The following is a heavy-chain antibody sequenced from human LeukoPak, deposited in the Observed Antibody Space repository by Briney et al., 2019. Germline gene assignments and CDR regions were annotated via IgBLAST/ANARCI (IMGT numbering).Heavy chain of an antibody. CDR2: IYSGGST. CDR3: ARIWDYYGSWYYFDY. Sequence: QPGGSLRLSCAASGFTVSSNYMSWVRQAPGKGLEWVSVIYSGGSTYYADSVKGRFTISRHNSKNTLYLQMNSLRAEDTAVYYCARIWDYYGSWYYFDYWGQGTLITVSS. V-gene: IGHV3-53*04. CDR1: GFTVSSNY. D-gene: IGHD3-10*01. J-gene: IGHJ4*02.